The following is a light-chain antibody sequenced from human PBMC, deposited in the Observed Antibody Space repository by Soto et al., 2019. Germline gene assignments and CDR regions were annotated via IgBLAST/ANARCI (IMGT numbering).Light chain of an antibody. J-gene: IGLJ2*01. Sequence: QAVVTQPPSASGTPGQRVTISCSGSSANIGSHTVNWYQQLPGTTPKLLIYIDNQRPSGVPDRFSGSKSGTSASLAISGLQSEDEADYYCSAWEGSLFGVVFGGGTKLTVL. V-gene: IGLV1-44*01. CDR3: SAWEGSLFGVV. CDR2: IDN. CDR1: SANIGSHT.